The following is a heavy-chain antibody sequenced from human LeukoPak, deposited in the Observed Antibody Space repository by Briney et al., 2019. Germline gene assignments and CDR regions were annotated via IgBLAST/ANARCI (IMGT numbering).Heavy chain of an antibody. CDR3: APRYYYDSSGIRTFDY. CDR1: GFSLSTRGVG. V-gene: IGHV2-5*02. Sequence: SGPTLVNPTQTLTLTCTFSGFSLSTRGVGVGWIRQPPGKVLEWLALLYCDDDKRYPPTLKSRHTIAKHPSENQVVLTMTNMDTVDTATYYRAPRYYYDSSGIRTFDYWGQGTLVTVSS. D-gene: IGHD3-22*01. J-gene: IGHJ4*02. CDR2: LYCDDDK.